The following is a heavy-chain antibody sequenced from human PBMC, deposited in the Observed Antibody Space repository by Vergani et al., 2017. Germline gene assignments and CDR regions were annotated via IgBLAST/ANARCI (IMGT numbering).Heavy chain of an antibody. CDR1: GFTFSSYG. Sequence: QVQLVESGGGVVQPGRSLRLSCAASGFTFSSYGMHWVRQAPGKGLEGVAVLSYDGSNKYYADSVKGRFTISRDNSKNTLYLQMNSLRAEDTAVYYCAKDRTRPPAAIYYYYGMDVWGQGTTVTVSS. CDR2: LSYDGSNK. V-gene: IGHV3-30*18. CDR3: AKDRTRPPAAIYYYYGMDV. D-gene: IGHD2-2*01. J-gene: IGHJ6*02.